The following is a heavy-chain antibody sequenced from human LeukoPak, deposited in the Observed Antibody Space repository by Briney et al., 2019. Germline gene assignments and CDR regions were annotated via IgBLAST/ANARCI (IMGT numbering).Heavy chain of an antibody. CDR2: IYSGGSA. J-gene: IGHJ3*01. CDR3: ASQRRVDLGFAFNL. Sequence: GGSLRLSCAASGFTVSSNYMNWVRQAPGKGLEWVSVIYSGGSAYYADSVKGRFTISRDNSKNTLYLQMNSLRADDAAVYYCASQRRVDLGFAFNLWGQGTMVTVSS. CDR1: GFTVSSNY. D-gene: IGHD3-9*01. V-gene: IGHV3-66*04.